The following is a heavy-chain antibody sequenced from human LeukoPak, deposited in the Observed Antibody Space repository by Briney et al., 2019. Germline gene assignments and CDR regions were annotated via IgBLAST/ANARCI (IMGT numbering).Heavy chain of an antibody. CDR1: GFTFNNYG. CDR3: AKGPLRGTAAAIDY. V-gene: IGHV3-30*18. J-gene: IGHJ4*02. Sequence: GGSLRLSCAASGFTFNNYGMHWVRQAPGKGLEWVAVISYDERNKHYPDSVKGRFTISRDISTDTLWLQMDSLRTEDTAVYYCAKGPLRGTAAAIDYWGQGTLVTVSS. CDR2: ISYDERNK. D-gene: IGHD2-2*01.